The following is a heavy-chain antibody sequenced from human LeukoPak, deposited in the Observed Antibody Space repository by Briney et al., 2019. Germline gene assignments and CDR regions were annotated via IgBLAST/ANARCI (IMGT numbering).Heavy chain of an antibody. Sequence: ASVEVSCYVSGYSLSELSMHWVRQAPGKGREWMGGFDPEDGETIYAQKFQGRVTMTEDTSTDTAYMELSSLRPEDTAVYYCATEYYDIWTGYQYYFDYWGQGTLVTVSS. CDR1: GYSLSELS. V-gene: IGHV1-24*01. J-gene: IGHJ4*02. D-gene: IGHD3-9*01. CDR3: ATEYYDIWTGYQYYFDY. CDR2: FDPEDGET.